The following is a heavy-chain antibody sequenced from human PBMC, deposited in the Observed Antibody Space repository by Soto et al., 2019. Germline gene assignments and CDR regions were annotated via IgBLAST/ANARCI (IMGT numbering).Heavy chain of an antibody. V-gene: IGHV3-74*01. CDR1: GFPVTSYW. Sequence: DVQMVEAGGGIVQPGGSLRLSCAASGFPVTSYWMHWVRQAPGKGLGWVSRPSLAGSSPYFADVVRGRFTISKDTAKNTLYLQRNRLGAEDTAEYYCGIGNTGYVNFDYWGQGTLVTGFS. D-gene: IGHD5-18*01. CDR3: GIGNTGYVNFDY. J-gene: IGHJ4*02. CDR2: PSLAGSSP.